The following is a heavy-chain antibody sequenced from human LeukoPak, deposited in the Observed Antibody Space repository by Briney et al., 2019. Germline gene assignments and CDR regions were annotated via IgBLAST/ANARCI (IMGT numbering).Heavy chain of an antibody. V-gene: IGHV3-48*03. CDR2: ISSSGSAI. CDR3: ASSSSGYPVWLDP. Sequence: GGPLRLSCAASGFTFSSYEMNWVRQAPGKGLEWVSCISSSGSAIYYADSVKGRFTISRDNAKNSLYLQMNSLRAEDTAVYYCASSSSGYPVWLDPWGQGTLATVSS. J-gene: IGHJ5*02. CDR1: GFTFSSYE. D-gene: IGHD3-22*01.